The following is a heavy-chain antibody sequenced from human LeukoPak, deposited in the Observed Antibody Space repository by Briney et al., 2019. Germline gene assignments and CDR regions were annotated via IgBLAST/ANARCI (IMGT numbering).Heavy chain of an antibody. J-gene: IGHJ4*02. CDR1: GFTVSSKY. Sequence: PGGSLRLSCAGSGFTVSSKYMSWVRQAPGKGLEWVSVIYSGGSTYYADSVKGRFTISRDNSKNTLYLQMNSLRAEDTAVYYCAHGYSYGFAFDYWGQGTLVTVSS. V-gene: IGHV3-66*01. CDR2: IYSGGST. D-gene: IGHD5-18*01. CDR3: AHGYSYGFAFDY.